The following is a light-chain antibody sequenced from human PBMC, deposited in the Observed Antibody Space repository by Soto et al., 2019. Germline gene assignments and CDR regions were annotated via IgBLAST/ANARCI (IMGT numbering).Light chain of an antibody. V-gene: IGKV1-33*01. J-gene: IGKJ2*01. CDR1: QDINNY. Sequence: DIQMTQSPSSLSASVGDRVTITCQASQDINNYLNWYQQKPGKAPNLLIYGASNLETGVPSRFSGSASGADFTFTISSLQPEDIATYYCHQYDELPYTFGQGTKLEIK. CDR3: HQYDELPYT. CDR2: GAS.